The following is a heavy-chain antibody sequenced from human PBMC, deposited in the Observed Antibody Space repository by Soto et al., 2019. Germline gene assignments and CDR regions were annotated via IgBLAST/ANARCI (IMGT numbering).Heavy chain of an antibody. CDR3: ARWGTTGGLDV. Sequence: QVQLVESGGGVVQPGASLRLSCVGSGFTFRSYVIHWVRQAPGKGLEWVALTSYDGSNKYYDESVKGRFTISRDNSRNTVDLHMASLRLEDTALYYCARWGTTGGLDVWGQGTLVSVSS. CDR2: TSYDGSNK. D-gene: IGHD3-16*01. CDR1: GFTFRSYV. J-gene: IGHJ4*02. V-gene: IGHV3-30*19.